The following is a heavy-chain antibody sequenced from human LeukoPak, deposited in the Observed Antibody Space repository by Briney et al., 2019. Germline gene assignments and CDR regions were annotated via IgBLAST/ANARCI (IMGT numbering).Heavy chain of an antibody. Sequence: SETLSLTCTVSGGSISSHYWSWIRQPPGKGLEWIGYIYYSGSTNYNPSLKSRVTISVDTSKNQFSLKLSSVTAADTAVYYCARVCVELGPYYFDYWGQGTLVTVSS. CDR2: IYYSGST. CDR3: ARVCVELGPYYFDY. D-gene: IGHD7-27*01. V-gene: IGHV4-59*11. CDR1: GGSISSHY. J-gene: IGHJ4*02.